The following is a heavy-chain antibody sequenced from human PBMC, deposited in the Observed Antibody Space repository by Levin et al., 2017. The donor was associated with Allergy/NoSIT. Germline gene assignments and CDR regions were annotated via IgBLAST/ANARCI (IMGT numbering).Heavy chain of an antibody. CDR3: ARVGGVLEWLQPADF. CDR2: ISYDGGIN. D-gene: IGHD3-3*01. J-gene: IGHJ4*02. CDR1: GFTFSMHA. V-gene: IGHV3-30*04. Sequence: GGSLRLSCAASGFTFSMHAMHWVRQAPGKGLEWVAVISYDGGINYLADSVKGRFSISRDNSKNTLYLQMNSLRPEDTAVYYCARVGGVLEWLQPADFWGQGTLVAVSS.